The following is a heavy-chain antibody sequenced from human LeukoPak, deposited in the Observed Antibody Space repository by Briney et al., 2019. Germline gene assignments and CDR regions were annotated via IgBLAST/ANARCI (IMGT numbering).Heavy chain of an antibody. V-gene: IGHV4-4*02. D-gene: IGHD1-26*01. J-gene: IGHJ3*01. CDR2: VNLQGST. CDR3: AHFKGGSFDF. CDR1: GGSISNTNW. Sequence: PSETLSLTCGVSGGSISNTNWWTWVRQPPGKGLEWIGEVNLQGSTNYNPSLKSRVTISVDTSKNQFSLKLTSVTAADTAVYYCAHFKGGSFDFWGQGTMVTVSS.